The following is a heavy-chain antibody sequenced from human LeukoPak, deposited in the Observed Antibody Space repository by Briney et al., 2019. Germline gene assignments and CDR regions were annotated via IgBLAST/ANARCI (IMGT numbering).Heavy chain of an antibody. CDR1: GFSISSHYY. CDR2: IYHSGST. CDR3: ARGPIVGALFDS. D-gene: IGHD1-26*01. Sequence: SETLSLTCTVSGFSISSHYYWGWIRQPPGKGLEWIASIYHSGSTYYNPSLKTRLTISVDTSKNQFSLKLSSVTAADTAVYYCARGPIVGALFDSWGQGTLVTVSS. J-gene: IGHJ4*02. V-gene: IGHV4-38-2*02.